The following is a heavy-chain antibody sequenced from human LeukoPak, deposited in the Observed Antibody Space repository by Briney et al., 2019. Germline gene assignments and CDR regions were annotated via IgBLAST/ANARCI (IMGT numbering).Heavy chain of an antibody. CDR2: IYTSGST. Sequence: SDTLSLTCTVSGGSISSYYWSWIRQPAGKGLEWIGHIYTSGSTHYNPSLKSRVTMSVDTSKNQFSLKLSSVTAADTAVYYCARDRTTVTTVAYYYYMDVWGKGTTVTVTS. J-gene: IGHJ6*03. CDR1: GGSISSYY. CDR3: ARDRTTVTTVAYYYYMDV. D-gene: IGHD4-11*01. V-gene: IGHV4-4*07.